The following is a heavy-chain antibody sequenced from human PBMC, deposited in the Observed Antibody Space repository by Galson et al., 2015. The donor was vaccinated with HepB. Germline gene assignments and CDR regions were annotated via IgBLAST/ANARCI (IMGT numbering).Heavy chain of an antibody. Sequence: SVKVSCKASGYTFTSYYMHWVRQAPGQGLEWMGIINPSGGSTSYAQKLQGRVTMTRDTSTSTVYMELSSLRSEDTAVYYCARDKMVRGVMVPRYYYYGMDVWGQGTTVPVSS. CDR1: GYTFTSYY. D-gene: IGHD3-10*01. V-gene: IGHV1-46*04. J-gene: IGHJ6*02. CDR3: ARDKMVRGVMVPRYYYYGMDV. CDR2: INPSGGST.